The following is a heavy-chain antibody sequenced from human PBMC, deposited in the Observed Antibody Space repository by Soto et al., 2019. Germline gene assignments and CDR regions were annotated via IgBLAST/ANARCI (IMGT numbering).Heavy chain of an antibody. CDR2: IWYDGSNK. J-gene: IGHJ4*02. Sequence: PGGSLRLSCAASGFTFSSYGMHWVRQAPGKGLEWVAVIWYDGSNKYYADSVKGRFTISRDNSKNTLYLQMNSLRAEDTAVYYCARASRNYYDSSGYLYYFDYWGQGTLVTVSS. D-gene: IGHD3-22*01. CDR1: GFTFSSYG. V-gene: IGHV3-33*01. CDR3: ARASRNYYDSSGYLYYFDY.